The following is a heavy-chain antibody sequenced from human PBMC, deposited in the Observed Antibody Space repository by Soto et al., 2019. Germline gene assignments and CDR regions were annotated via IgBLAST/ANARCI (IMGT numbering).Heavy chain of an antibody. V-gene: IGHV4-31*03. CDR2: IYYSGST. J-gene: IGHJ3*02. D-gene: IGHD6-13*01. Sequence: QVQLQESGPGLVKPSQTLSLTCTVSGGSISSGGYYWSWIRQHPGKGLEWIGYIYYSGSTYYNPSLKSRVTISVDTSKNQFSLKLSSVTAADTAVYYCAVRMAAAGIFAFDIWGQGTMVTVSS. CDR3: AVRMAAAGIFAFDI. CDR1: GGSISSGGYY.